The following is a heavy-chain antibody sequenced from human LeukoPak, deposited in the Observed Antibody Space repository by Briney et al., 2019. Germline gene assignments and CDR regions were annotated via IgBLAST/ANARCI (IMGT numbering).Heavy chain of an antibody. Sequence: GGSLRLSCAASGFTVSSNYMSWVRQAPGKGLEWVSVIYSGGSTYYADSVKGRFTISRDNSKNTLYLQMNSLRAEDTAVYYCARSDSYYDSSGYLGGNDYWGQGTLVTVSS. CDR3: ARSDSYYDSSGYLGGNDY. D-gene: IGHD3-22*01. J-gene: IGHJ4*02. CDR2: IYSGGST. V-gene: IGHV3-53*05. CDR1: GFTVSSNY.